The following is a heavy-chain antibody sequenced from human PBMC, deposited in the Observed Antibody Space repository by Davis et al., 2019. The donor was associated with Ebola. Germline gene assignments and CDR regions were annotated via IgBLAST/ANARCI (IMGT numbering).Heavy chain of an antibody. V-gene: IGHV3-33*01. Sequence: GESLKISCAASGFTFSSYGMHWVRQAPGKGLEWVAVIWYDGSNKYYADSVKGRFTISRDNSKNTLYLQMNSLRAEDTAVYYCARSSSSWHYYYYGMDVWGQGTTVTVSS. J-gene: IGHJ6*02. CDR2: IWYDGSNK. D-gene: IGHD6-13*01. CDR3: ARSSSSWHYYYYGMDV. CDR1: GFTFSSYG.